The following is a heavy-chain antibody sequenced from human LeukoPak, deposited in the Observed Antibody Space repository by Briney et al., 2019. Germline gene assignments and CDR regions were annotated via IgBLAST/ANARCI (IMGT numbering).Heavy chain of an antibody. J-gene: IGHJ4*02. CDR3: ARWLLDGYFDY. CDR2: IYYSGST. D-gene: IGHD5-12*01. Sequence: PSETLSLTCTVSGGSISNYWSWIRQPPGRGLEWIGYIYYSGSTNYNPSLESRVTISVDTSKNQFSLKLSSVTAADTAVYYCARWLLDGYFDYWGQGTLVTVSS. CDR1: GGSISNY. V-gene: IGHV4-59*01.